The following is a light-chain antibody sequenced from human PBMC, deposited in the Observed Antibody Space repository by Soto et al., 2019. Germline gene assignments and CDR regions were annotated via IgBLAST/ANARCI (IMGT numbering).Light chain of an antibody. J-gene: IGKJ1*01. Sequence: EIVMTQSPATLSLSAGQRTTPSFRASQSVSSKLAWYQQRPGQAPRLLIYSASTRATGIPARFSGSGSGTDFTLTISRLEPEDFAVYYCQQYESSPRTFGQGTKVDIK. CDR3: QQYESSPRT. CDR1: QSVSSK. CDR2: SAS. V-gene: IGKV3-15*01.